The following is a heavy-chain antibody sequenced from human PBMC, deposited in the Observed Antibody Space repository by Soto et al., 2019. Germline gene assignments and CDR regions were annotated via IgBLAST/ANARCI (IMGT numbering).Heavy chain of an antibody. CDR2: ISGYNGNT. V-gene: IGHV1-18*01. CDR1: GYTFTSYG. J-gene: IGHJ5*02. D-gene: IGHD1-1*01. Sequence: ASVKVSCKASGYTFTSYGISWVRQAPGQGLEWVGWISGYNGNTNYAQKFQGRVTMTTVTSTSTAYMDLRSLRSDDTAVYYCARHNSQWPNWFDPWGQGTLVIVSS. CDR3: ARHNSQWPNWFDP.